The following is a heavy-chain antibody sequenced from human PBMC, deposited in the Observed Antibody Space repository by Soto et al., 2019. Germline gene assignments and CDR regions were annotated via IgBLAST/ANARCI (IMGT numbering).Heavy chain of an antibody. D-gene: IGHD3-3*01. CDR1: EYSFGDYY. CDR2: INLNDGGT. V-gene: IGHV1-2*02. Sequence: ASVKVSCKASEYSFGDYYLRWLRQAPGQGLEWMGWINLNDGGTNYARKFQGRVTMTSDKSITTVYMELSSLRSDDTAVYYCVREAHSQQSIFERWGQGTLVTVSS. J-gene: IGHJ4*02. CDR3: VREAHSQQSIFER.